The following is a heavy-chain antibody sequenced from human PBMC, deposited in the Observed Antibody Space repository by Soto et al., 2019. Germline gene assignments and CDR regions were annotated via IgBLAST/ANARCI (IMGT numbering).Heavy chain of an antibody. V-gene: IGHV1-18*01. J-gene: IGHJ6*02. Sequence: QVQLVQSGAEVKKPGASVKVSCKASGYTFTSYGINWVRQAPGQGLEWMGWISAYNGNTNYAQKLQGRVTMTTDTSTSTAYMELRSLISDDTAVYYCARGVPDYYGSGSYYSTHYYYGMDVWGQGTTVTVSS. CDR1: GYTFTSYG. CDR2: ISAYNGNT. CDR3: ARGVPDYYGSGSYYSTHYYYGMDV. D-gene: IGHD3-10*01.